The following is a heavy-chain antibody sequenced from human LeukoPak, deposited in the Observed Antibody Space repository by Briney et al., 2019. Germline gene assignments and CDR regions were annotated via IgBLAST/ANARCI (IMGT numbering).Heavy chain of an antibody. Sequence: SETLSLTCTVSGVSISSYYWSWIRQPPGKGLEWIGYIYYSGTTNYNPSLKSRVIISVDTSTNQFSLKLSSVTAADTAVYYCARHLDYGGNSFGYWGQGTLVTVSS. CDR1: GVSISSYY. V-gene: IGHV4-59*08. J-gene: IGHJ4*02. CDR2: IYYSGTT. D-gene: IGHD4-23*01. CDR3: ARHLDYGGNSFGY.